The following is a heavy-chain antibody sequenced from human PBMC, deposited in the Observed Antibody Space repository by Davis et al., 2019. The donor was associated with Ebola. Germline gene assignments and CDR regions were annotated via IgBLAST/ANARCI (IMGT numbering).Heavy chain of an antibody. CDR2: TAGGGYT. V-gene: IGHV3-23*01. CDR1: GFTFSSYW. D-gene: IGHD3-16*01. CDR3: AKEGQVGGHSYLDS. J-gene: IGHJ4*02. Sequence: PGGSLRLSCAASGFTFSSYWMSWVRQAPGKGLEWVSTTAGGGYTYYADSMRGRFTVSRDSSKNTLYLQMNNLRAEDTAVYYCAKEGQVGGHSYLDSWGQGTQVTVSS.